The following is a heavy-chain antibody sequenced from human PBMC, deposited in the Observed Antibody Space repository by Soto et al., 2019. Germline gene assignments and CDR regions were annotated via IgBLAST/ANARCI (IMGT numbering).Heavy chain of an antibody. CDR3: AREPRYYYGGNSREEGHTRKWFDP. CDR1: GGSISSSSYY. V-gene: IGHV4-39*07. CDR2: IYYSGST. D-gene: IGHD4-17*01. J-gene: IGHJ5*02. Sequence: SETLSLTCTVSGGSISSSSYYWGWIRQPPGKGLEWIGSIYYSGSTYYNPSLKSRVTISVDTSKNQFSLKLSSVTAADTAVYYCAREPRYYYGGNSREEGHTRKWFDPWGQGTLVTVSS.